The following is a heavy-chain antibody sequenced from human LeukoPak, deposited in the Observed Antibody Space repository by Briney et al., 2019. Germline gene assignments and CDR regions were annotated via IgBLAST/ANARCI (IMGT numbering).Heavy chain of an antibody. CDR3: ARDPRGRLTTLYFDS. Sequence: PGGSLRLSCAASGFSFSDYSMNWVRQAPGKGLEWVASISASSTNIYYADSLKGRFTVSRDNAKKSLYLQVDSLRVDDTAVYYCARDPRGRLTTLYFDSWGQGTLVTVSS. CDR2: ISASSTNI. CDR1: GFSFSDYS. V-gene: IGHV3-21*01. J-gene: IGHJ4*02. D-gene: IGHD1-14*01.